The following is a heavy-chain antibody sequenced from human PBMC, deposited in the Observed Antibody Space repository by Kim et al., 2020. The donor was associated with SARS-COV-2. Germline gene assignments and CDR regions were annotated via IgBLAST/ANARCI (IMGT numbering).Heavy chain of an antibody. CDR2: IKSKTDGGTT. CDR1: GFTFSNAW. V-gene: IGHV3-15*01. Sequence: GGSLRLSCAASGFTFSNAWMSWVRQAPGKGLEWVGRIKSKTDGGTTDYAAPVKGRFTISRDDSKNTLYLQMNSLKTGDTAVYYCTTEPEAHYYGSGSQDYWGQGTLVTVSS. D-gene: IGHD3-10*01. J-gene: IGHJ4*02. CDR3: TTEPEAHYYGSGSQDY.